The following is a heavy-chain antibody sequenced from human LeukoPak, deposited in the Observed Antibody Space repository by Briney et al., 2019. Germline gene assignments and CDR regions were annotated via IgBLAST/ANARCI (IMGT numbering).Heavy chain of an antibody. V-gene: IGHV3-7*01. D-gene: IGHD2-8*01. Sequence: GGSLRLSCAASGFAFSSYSMNWVRQAPGRGLEWVANIKQDGSEKYYVDSVKGRFTISRDNAKNSLYLQMNSLRAEDTAVYYCARPDGVGWHGAFDIWGQGTMVTVSS. CDR2: IKQDGSEK. J-gene: IGHJ3*02. CDR3: ARPDGVGWHGAFDI. CDR1: GFAFSSYS.